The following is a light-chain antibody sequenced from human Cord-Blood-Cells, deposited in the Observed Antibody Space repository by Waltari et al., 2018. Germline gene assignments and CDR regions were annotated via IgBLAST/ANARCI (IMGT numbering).Light chain of an antibody. CDR2: EVS. CDR3: SSYTSSSLA. CDR1: SSDVGGYNY. J-gene: IGLJ2*01. Sequence: QSALTQPASVSGSPGQSITISCTGTSSDVGGYNYVSWYQQHPGKAPKLMIYEVSNRPSGVSNRFSGSKSGNTASLTISGLQAEDEADYDCSSYTSSSLAFGGGTKLTVL. V-gene: IGLV2-14*01.